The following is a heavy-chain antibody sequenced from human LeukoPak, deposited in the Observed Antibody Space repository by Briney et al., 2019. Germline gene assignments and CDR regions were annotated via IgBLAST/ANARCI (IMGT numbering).Heavy chain of an antibody. CDR2: ISGSGGYT. J-gene: IGHJ4*02. Sequence: PGGSLRLSCAASGFTFSNYAMSWVRRAPGKGLEWVSAISGSGGYTYYADSVKGRFTISRDNSKNTLYLQMNSLRADDTAVYYCAKGIRWELPFDYWGQGTLVTVSS. V-gene: IGHV3-23*01. D-gene: IGHD1-26*01. CDR3: AKGIRWELPFDY. CDR1: GFTFSNYA.